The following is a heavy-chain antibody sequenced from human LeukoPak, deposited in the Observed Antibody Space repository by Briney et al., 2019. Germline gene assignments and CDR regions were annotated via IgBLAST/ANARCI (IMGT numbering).Heavy chain of an antibody. CDR3: ARDFRKYHLQYYMDV. CDR2: IYHSGST. CDR1: GGSISSGGYY. D-gene: IGHD2-2*01. Sequence: SETLSLTCTVSGGSISSGGYYWSWIRQHPGKGLEWIGYIYHSGSTYYNLSLKSRVTISVDTSKNQFSLKLSSVTAADTAVYYCARDFRKYHLQYYMDVWGKGTTVTVSS. J-gene: IGHJ6*03. V-gene: IGHV4-31*03.